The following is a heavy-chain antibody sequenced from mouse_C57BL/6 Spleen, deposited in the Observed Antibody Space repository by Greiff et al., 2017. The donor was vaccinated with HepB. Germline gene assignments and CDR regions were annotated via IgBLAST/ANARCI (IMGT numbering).Heavy chain of an antibody. Sequence: VKLMESGPGLVAPSQSLSITCTVSGFSLTSYGVHWVRQPPGKGLEWLVVIWSDGSTTYNSALKSRLSISKDNSKSQVFLKMNSLQTDDTAMYYCARHDYYGSSYLDYGGQGTSVTVSS. CDR2: IWSDGST. D-gene: IGHD1-1*01. J-gene: IGHJ4*01. CDR3: ARHDYYGSSYLDY. CDR1: GFSLTSYG. V-gene: IGHV2-6-1*01.